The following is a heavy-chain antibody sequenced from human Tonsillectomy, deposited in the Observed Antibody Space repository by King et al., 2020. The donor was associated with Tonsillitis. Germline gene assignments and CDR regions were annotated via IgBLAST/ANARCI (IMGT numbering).Heavy chain of an antibody. CDR1: EYNFSKYW. Sequence: VQLVQSGAEVKKPGESLKISCKGSEYNFSKYWIGWVRQMPGKGLEWMGIIYPGDSDTRYSPSFQGQVTISADKSISTAYLQWSSLKASDTAMYYCARGYCSSGGFCTGWFDPWGQGTLVTVSS. V-gene: IGHV5-51*01. CDR3: ARGYCSSGGFCTGWFDP. CDR2: IYPGDSDT. J-gene: IGHJ5*02. D-gene: IGHD2-15*01.